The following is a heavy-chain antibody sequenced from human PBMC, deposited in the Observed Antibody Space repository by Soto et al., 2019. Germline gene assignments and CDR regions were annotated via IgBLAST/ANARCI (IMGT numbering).Heavy chain of an antibody. D-gene: IGHD3-22*01. CDR2: IKHDAIDY. J-gene: IGHJ6*03. CDR1: GFSFSTYW. Sequence: EVLLVESGGGLVQPGGSLRLSCAASGFSFSTYWMSWVRLAPGTGLEWVATIKHDAIDYYHADSVKGRFAISRDNAENSLYPQMTSLRPDDTAVYYCVRGCDRSHCPYYIDVWGTGTTVTVSS. V-gene: IGHV3-7*01. CDR3: VRGCDRSHCPYYIDV.